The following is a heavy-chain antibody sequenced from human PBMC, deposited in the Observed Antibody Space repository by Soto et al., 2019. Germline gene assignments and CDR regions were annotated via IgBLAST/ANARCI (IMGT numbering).Heavy chain of an antibody. D-gene: IGHD6-19*01. CDR1: GASISRYY. Sequence: SETLSLTCTVSGASISRYYWSWIRQSPGKGLEWIGYLYNTGDTHYNPSLKRRLTISVDVSKNQFSLKLTSVTAADTAIYYCARDPAGSGLDFDSWGQGALVTVSS. V-gene: IGHV4-59*12. CDR2: LYNTGDT. CDR3: ARDPAGSGLDFDS. J-gene: IGHJ4*02.